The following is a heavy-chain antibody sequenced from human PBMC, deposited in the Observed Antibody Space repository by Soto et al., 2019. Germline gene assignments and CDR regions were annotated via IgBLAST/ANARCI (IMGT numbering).Heavy chain of an antibody. J-gene: IGHJ5*02. CDR2: IYWDDDK. Sequence: QITLKESGPTLVKPTQTLTLTCTFSGFSLSTSGVGVGWIRQPPGKALEWLALIYWDDDKRYSPSLKSRLTITKDTYKNQVVLTMTNMDPVDTATYYCAHSRMKYSSSWYGENWFDPWGQGTLVTVSS. CDR1: GFSLSTSGVG. D-gene: IGHD6-13*01. CDR3: AHSRMKYSSSWYGENWFDP. V-gene: IGHV2-5*02.